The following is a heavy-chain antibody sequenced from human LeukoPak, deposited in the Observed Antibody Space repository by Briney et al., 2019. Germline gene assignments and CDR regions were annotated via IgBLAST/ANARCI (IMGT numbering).Heavy chain of an antibody. V-gene: IGHV1-2*02. J-gene: IGHJ6*02. Sequence: ASVKVSCKASGYTCTGYYMHWVRHAPGQGLERMGWINPNSGGTNYAQKFQGRVTMTRDTSISTAYMELSRLRSDDTAVYYCASSICSSTSCYYGMDVWGQGTTVTVSS. CDR3: ASSICSSTSCYYGMDV. D-gene: IGHD2-2*01. CDR2: INPNSGGT. CDR1: GYTCTGYY.